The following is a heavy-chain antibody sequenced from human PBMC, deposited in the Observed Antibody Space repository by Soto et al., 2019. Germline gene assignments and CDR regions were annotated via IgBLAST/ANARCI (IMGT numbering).Heavy chain of an antibody. CDR3: ARSRTTVTPSGFQH. CDR2: MDYSGST. J-gene: IGHJ1*01. CDR1: GGSISASSYY. V-gene: IGHV4-39*07. D-gene: IGHD4-17*01. Sequence: SSETLSLTCTVSGGSISASSYYWGWIRQPPGKGLEWIGSMDYSGSTYYNPSLKSRVTISVDTSKNQFSLKLSSVTAADTAVYYCARSRTTVTPSGFQHWGQGTLVTVSS.